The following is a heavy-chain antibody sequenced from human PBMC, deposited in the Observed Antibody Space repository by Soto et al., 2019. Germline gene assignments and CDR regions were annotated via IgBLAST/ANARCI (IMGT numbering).Heavy chain of an antibody. CDR2: IYYSGST. V-gene: IGHV4-59*01. CDR1: GGSISSYY. D-gene: IGHD3-3*01. Sequence: SETLSLTCTVSGGSISSYYWSWIRQPPGKGLEWIGYIYYSGSTNYNPSLKSRVTISVDTSKNQFSLKLSSVTAADTAVYYCARDLLLDYWGQGTLVTVSS. J-gene: IGHJ4*02. CDR3: ARDLLLDY.